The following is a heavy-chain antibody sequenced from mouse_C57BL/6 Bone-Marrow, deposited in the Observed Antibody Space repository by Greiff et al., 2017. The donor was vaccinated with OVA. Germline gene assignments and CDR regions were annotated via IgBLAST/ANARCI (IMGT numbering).Heavy chain of an antibody. D-gene: IGHD1-1*01. CDR1: GYTFTSYW. CDR3: ARSITTVPMDY. CDR2: IDPSDSYT. J-gene: IGHJ4*01. Sequence: QVQLQQPGAELVRPGTSVKLSCKASGYTFTSYWMHWVKQRPGQGLEWIGVIDPSDSYTNYNQKFKGKATLTVDTSSSTAYMQLSSLTSEDSAVYYCARSITTVPMDYWGQGTSVTVSS. V-gene: IGHV1-59*01.